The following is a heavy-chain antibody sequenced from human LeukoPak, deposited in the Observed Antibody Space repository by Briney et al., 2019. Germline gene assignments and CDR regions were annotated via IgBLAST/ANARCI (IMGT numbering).Heavy chain of an antibody. CDR1: GYTFAAYY. Sequence: ASVKVSCKASGYTFAAYYMHWVRQAPGQGLEWMGWINPNSGGTNYAQKFQGRVTMTRDTSISTAYMELSRLRSDDTAVYYCARVLSYYDSSGYYPNWFDPWGQGTLVTVSS. CDR2: INPNSGGT. J-gene: IGHJ5*02. D-gene: IGHD3-22*01. V-gene: IGHV1-2*02. CDR3: ARVLSYYDSSGYYPNWFDP.